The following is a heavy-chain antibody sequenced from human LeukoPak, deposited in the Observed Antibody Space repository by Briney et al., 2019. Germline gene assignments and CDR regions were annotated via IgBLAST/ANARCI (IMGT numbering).Heavy chain of an antibody. CDR2: ISSSSSYI. V-gene: IGHV3-21*01. CDR3: ARDGSGYDFWSGYYNWFDP. CDR1: GFTFSSYS. Sequence: GGSLRLSCAASGFTFSSYSMNWVRQAPGKGLEWVSSISSSSSYIYYADSVKGRFTISRDNAKNSLYLQMNSLRAEDTAVYYCARDGSGYDFWSGYYNWFDPWGQGTLVTVSS. D-gene: IGHD3-3*01. J-gene: IGHJ5*02.